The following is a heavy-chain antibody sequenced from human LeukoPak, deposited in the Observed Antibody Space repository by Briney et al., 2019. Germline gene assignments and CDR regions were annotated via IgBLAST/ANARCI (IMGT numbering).Heavy chain of an antibody. CDR3: ARQGFENWFDP. V-gene: IGHV4-59*08. CDR2: IYYSGST. J-gene: IGHJ5*02. CDR1: GGSISSYY. Sequence: SETLSLTCTVSGGSISSYYWSWIRQPPGKGLEWIGYIYYSGSTNYNLSLKSRVTISIDTSKSQFSLKLSSVTAADTAVYYCARQGFENWFDPWGQGTLVTVSS.